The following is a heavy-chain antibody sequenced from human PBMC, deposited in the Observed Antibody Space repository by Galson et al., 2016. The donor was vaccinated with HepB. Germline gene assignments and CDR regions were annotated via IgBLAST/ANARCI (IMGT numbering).Heavy chain of an antibody. CDR3: ARDLGGCNGFGCSYYFDY. D-gene: IGHD2/OR15-2a*01. CDR1: GFNLGSFG. CDR2: IWYNGRNK. J-gene: IGHJ4*02. Sequence: SLRLSCAAAGFNLGSFGMNWVRQTPGKEPEWLAVIWYNGRNKYYADSVRGRFTISRDTSTNMVYLQMNSLRVEDTAVYYCARDLGGCNGFGCSYYFDYWGQGILVTVSS. V-gene: IGHV3-33*01.